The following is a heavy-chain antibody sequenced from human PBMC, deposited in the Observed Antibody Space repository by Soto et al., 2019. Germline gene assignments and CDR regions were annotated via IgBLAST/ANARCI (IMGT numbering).Heavy chain of an antibody. J-gene: IGHJ4*02. Sequence: ASETLSLTCAVYGGSFSSYHWSWIRQTPGKGLEWIGEINHLTTTNYNPSLKSRVIISLDTPKNQFSLKLSSVTAADTAVYDCARGYDTALAPIFWGQGILVTVSS. V-gene: IGHV4-34*01. CDR3: ARGYDTALAPIF. D-gene: IGHD5-18*01. CDR1: GGSFSSYH. CDR2: INHLTTT.